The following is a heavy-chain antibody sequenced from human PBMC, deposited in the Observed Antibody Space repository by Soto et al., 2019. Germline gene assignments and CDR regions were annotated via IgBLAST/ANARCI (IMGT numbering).Heavy chain of an antibody. CDR2: IWYDGSNK. V-gene: IGHV3-33*01. D-gene: IGHD5-18*01. Sequence: PGGSLRLSCAASGFTFSSYGMLWVRQAPGKGLEWVTIIWYDGSNKYYADSVKGRFTISRDNSKNTLYLQMNSLRAEDTAVYYCAREDGYTFDRWGQGTMVTVSS. CDR1: GFTFSSYG. CDR3: AREDGYTFDR. J-gene: IGHJ3*02.